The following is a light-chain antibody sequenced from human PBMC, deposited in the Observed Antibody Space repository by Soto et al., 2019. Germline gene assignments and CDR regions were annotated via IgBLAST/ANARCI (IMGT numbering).Light chain of an antibody. J-gene: IGLJ1*01. CDR2: EVS. CDR3: SSYTSSSTSYV. Sequence: QSVLTQPASVSGSPGQSITISCTGASSDVGDYNYVSWYQQHPGKAPKLMIYEVSNRPSGVSNRFPGSKSGNTASLTISGLQAEDEADYYCSSYTSSSTSYVFGTGTKVTVL. CDR1: SSDVGDYNY. V-gene: IGLV2-14*01.